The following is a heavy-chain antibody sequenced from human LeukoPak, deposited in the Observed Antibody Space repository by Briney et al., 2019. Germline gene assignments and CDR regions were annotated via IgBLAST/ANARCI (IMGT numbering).Heavy chain of an antibody. D-gene: IGHD3-3*01. Sequence: PGGSLRLSCAASGFTFSSYSMNWVRQAPGKGLEWVSSISSSSSYIYYADSVKGRFTISRDNAKNSLYLQMNSLRAEDTAVYYCARDEAYLLRFLEGPMAGAFDIWGQGTMVTVSS. J-gene: IGHJ3*02. CDR2: ISSSSSYI. CDR1: GFTFSSYS. CDR3: ARDEAYLLRFLEGPMAGAFDI. V-gene: IGHV3-21*01.